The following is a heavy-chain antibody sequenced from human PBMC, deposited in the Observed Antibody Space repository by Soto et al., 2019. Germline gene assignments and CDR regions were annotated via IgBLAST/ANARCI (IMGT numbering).Heavy chain of an antibody. CDR2: IYYSGST. D-gene: IGHD5-18*01. CDR1: GGSVSSGSYY. Sequence: SETLSLTCTVSGGSVSSGSYYWSWIRQPPGKGLEWIGYIYYSGSTNYNPSLKSRVTISVDTSKNQFSLKLSSVTAADTAVYYCARPLYSYGPMDVWGQGTTVIVSS. J-gene: IGHJ6*02. V-gene: IGHV4-61*01. CDR3: ARPLYSYGPMDV.